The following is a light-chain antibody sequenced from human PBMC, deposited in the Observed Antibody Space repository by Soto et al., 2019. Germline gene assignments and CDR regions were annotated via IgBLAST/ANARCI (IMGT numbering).Light chain of an antibody. V-gene: IGKV1-9*01. J-gene: IGKJ3*01. CDR1: QGISRY. Sequence: DIQLTQSPSFLSASVGDRVTITCRASQGISRYLAWYQQKPGKAPMLLIYAASSLQSGVPSRFSGTGSGTECTPTISSLQPEDFASYYWQQLDSSPFTFGPGTKVDIK. CDR2: AAS. CDR3: QQLDSSPFT.